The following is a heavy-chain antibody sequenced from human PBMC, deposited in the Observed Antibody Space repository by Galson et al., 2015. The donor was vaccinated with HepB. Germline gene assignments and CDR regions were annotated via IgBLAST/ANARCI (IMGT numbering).Heavy chain of an antibody. CDR3: AINPYYYDSSVHYGY. CDR1: GGTFSSYA. D-gene: IGHD3-22*01. CDR2: IIPIFGTA. Sequence: SVKVSCKASGGTFSSYAISWVRQAPGQGLEWMGGIIPIFGTANYAQKFQGRVTITADESTSTAYMELSSLRSEDTAVYYCAINPYYYDSSVHYGYWGQGTLVTVSS. V-gene: IGHV1-69*13. J-gene: IGHJ4*02.